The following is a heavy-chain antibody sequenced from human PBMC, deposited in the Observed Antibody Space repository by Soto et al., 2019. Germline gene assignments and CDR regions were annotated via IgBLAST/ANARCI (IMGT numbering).Heavy chain of an antibody. CDR2: IIPIFGTT. V-gene: IGHV1-69*13. Sequence: ASVKVSCKASGGTFSSYAINWVRQAPGQGLEWMGGIIPIFGTTNYAQKFQGRVTITADESTSTAYMDLRSLRSDDTAVYYCARHNSQWPNWFDPWGQGTLVTVSS. CDR3: ARHNSQWPNWFDP. D-gene: IGHD1-1*01. CDR1: GGTFSSYA. J-gene: IGHJ5*02.